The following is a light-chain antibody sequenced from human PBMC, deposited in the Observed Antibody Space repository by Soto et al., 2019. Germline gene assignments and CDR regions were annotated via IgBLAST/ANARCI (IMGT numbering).Light chain of an antibody. J-gene: IGLJ2*01. Sequence: QAVVTQPPSVSGAPGQRVTISLTGSSSKIGAGYDVHWYQQLPGTAPKFLIYGNSNRPSGVPDRFSGSKSGTSASLAITGLQSEDEADYYCQSYDISLSGVVFGGGTKLTVL. CDR2: GNS. CDR3: QSYDISLSGVV. V-gene: IGLV1-40*01. CDR1: SSKIGAGYD.